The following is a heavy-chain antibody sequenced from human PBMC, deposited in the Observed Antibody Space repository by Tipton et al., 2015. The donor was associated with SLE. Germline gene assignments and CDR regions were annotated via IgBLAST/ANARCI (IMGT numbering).Heavy chain of an antibody. CDR2: IYYSGST. Sequence: GLVKPSETLSLTCTVSGGSISSHYWSWIRQPPGKGLEWIGYIYYSGSTNYNPSLKSRVTISGDTSKNQFSLKLSSVTAADTAVYNCARGHQGALGWYFDLWGRGTLVTVSS. J-gene: IGHJ2*01. CDR3: ARGHQGALGWYFDL. CDR1: GGSISSHY. V-gene: IGHV4-59*11. D-gene: IGHD1-26*01.